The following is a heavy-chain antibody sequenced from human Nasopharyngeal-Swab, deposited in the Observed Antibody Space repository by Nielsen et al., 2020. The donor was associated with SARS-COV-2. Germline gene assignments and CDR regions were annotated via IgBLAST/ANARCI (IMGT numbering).Heavy chain of an antibody. J-gene: IGHJ4*02. CDR3: AKFPLSRYSSAVY. Sequence: GESLKISCAAPGFTFSSYGMHWVRQAPGKGLEWVAVISYDGSNKYYADSVKGRFTISRDNSKNTLYLQMNSLRAEDTAVYYCAKFPLSRYSSAVYWGQGTLVTVSS. CDR2: ISYDGSNK. V-gene: IGHV3-30*18. CDR1: GFTFSSYG. D-gene: IGHD6-19*01.